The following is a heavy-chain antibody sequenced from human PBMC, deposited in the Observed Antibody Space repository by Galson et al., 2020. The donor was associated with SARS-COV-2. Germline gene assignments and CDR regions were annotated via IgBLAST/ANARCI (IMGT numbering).Heavy chain of an antibody. CDR1: GYTFTSYD. CDR2: MNPNSGNT. D-gene: IGHD2-15*01. J-gene: IGHJ5*02. CDR3: ARNQQYCSGGSCYPDNWFDP. Sequence: GESLKISCKASGYTFTSYDINWVRQTTGQGLEWMGWMNPNSGNTGYAQKFQGRVTMTRDTSINTAYMELSNLTYEDTAVYYCARNQQYCSGGSCYPDNWFDPWGQGTLVTVSS. V-gene: IGHV1-8*01.